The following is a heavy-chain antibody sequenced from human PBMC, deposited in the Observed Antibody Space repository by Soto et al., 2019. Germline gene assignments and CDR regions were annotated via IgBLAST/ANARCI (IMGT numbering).Heavy chain of an antibody. Sequence: QVQLVESGGGVVQPGRSLRLSCAASGFTFSSYGMHWVRQAPGKGLEWVAVIWYDGSNKYYADSVKGRFTISRDNSKNTLYLQMNSLRAEDTAVYYCARDRHDYCDPQGAFDIWGQGTMVTVSS. J-gene: IGHJ3*02. V-gene: IGHV3-33*01. CDR3: ARDRHDYCDPQGAFDI. CDR2: IWYDGSNK. CDR1: GFTFSSYG. D-gene: IGHD3-16*01.